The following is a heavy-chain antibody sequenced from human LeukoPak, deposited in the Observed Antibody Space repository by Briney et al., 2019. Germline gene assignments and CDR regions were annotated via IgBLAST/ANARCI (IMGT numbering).Heavy chain of an antibody. CDR3: ARDMAAAGTRYYYYGMDV. Sequence: GSLRLSCAASGFTVSSNYMSWVRQAPGKGLEWVSVIYSGGSTYYADSVKGRFTISRDNSKNTLYLQMNSLRAEDTAVYYCARDMAAAGTRYYYYGMDVWGQGTTVTVSS. CDR1: GFTVSSNY. CDR2: IYSGGST. V-gene: IGHV3-66*01. D-gene: IGHD6-13*01. J-gene: IGHJ6*02.